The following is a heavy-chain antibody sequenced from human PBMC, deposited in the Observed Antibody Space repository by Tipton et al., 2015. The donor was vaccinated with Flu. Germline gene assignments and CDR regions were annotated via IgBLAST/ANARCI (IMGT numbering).Heavy chain of an antibody. CDR1: GGSISSYY. J-gene: IGHJ4*02. CDR2: IYYSGST. D-gene: IGHD3-22*01. Sequence: TLSLTCTVSGGSISSYYWSWIRQPPGKGLEWIGYIYYSGSTNYNPSLKSRVTISVDTPKNQFSLKLSSVTAADTAVYYCARGLGISGSGYYYDYWGQGTLVTVSS. CDR3: ARGLGISGSGYYYDY. V-gene: IGHV4-59*01.